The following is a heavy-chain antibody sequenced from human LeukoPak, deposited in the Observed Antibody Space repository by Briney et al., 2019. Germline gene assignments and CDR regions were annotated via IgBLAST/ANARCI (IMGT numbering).Heavy chain of an antibody. CDR3: ARSPERIGVPDYYSGMDV. CDR1: VFTFSSYS. V-gene: IGHV3-21*01. J-gene: IGHJ6*02. D-gene: IGHD2-15*01. CDR2: SSSSSSYI. Sequence: PGGSLRLSCAASVFTFSSYSMNGVRQAPGKGLEGVASSSSSSSYIYYADSLKGRFTISRDNAKNSLYLQMTSLRAEDTAVYYCARSPERIGVPDYYSGMDVWGRGTTVTVSS.